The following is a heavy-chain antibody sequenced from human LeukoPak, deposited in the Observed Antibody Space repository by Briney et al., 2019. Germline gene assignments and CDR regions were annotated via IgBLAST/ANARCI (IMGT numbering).Heavy chain of an antibody. Sequence: GGSLRLSCAASGFTFSTYWMNWVRQAPGKGLEWVANIKQDGSEKYYVDSVKGRFALSRDSAKNSLYLQMNSLRAEDTAVYYCARAEWSNWYFDLWGRGTLVTVSS. D-gene: IGHD3-3*01. V-gene: IGHV3-7*03. CDR2: IKQDGSEK. J-gene: IGHJ2*01. CDR3: ARAEWSNWYFDL. CDR1: GFTFSTYW.